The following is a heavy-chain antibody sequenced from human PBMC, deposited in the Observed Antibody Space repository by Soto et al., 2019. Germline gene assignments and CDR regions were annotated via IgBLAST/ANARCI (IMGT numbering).Heavy chain of an antibody. V-gene: IGHV4-39*02. Sequence: LSLTCNVSGDSIRSSKYYWGWIRQPPGKGLEWIGTIYYSGSIYYNPSLKSRVTISIDTSKNHFSLKLSSVTAADTAVYYCAKGSGSSAYSPFDYWGQGTLVTVSS. D-gene: IGHD3-16*01. J-gene: IGHJ4*02. CDR2: IYYSGSI. CDR1: GDSIRSSKYY. CDR3: AKGSGSSAYSPFDY.